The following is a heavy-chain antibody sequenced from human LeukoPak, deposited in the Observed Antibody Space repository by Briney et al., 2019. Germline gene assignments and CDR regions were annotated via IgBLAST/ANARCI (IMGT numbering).Heavy chain of an antibody. CDR3: ASSRYCSGGSCPFDY. J-gene: IGHJ4*02. CDR1: GGSFSGYY. D-gene: IGHD2-15*01. Sequence: SETLSLTCAVYGGSFSGYYWGWIRQPPGKGLEWIGEINHSGSTNYNPSLKSRVTISVDTSKNQFSLKLSSVTAADTAVYYCASSRYCSGGSCPFDYWGQGTLVTVSS. CDR2: INHSGST. V-gene: IGHV4-34*01.